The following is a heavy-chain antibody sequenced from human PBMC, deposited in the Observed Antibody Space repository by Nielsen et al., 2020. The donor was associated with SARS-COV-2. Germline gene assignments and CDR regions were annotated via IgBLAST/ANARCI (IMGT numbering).Heavy chain of an antibody. Sequence: GESLKISCSASGFTFSDFGMHWVRQAPGKGLEWVSAISGSGGSTYYADSVKGRFTISRDNSKNTLYLQMNSLRAEDTAVYYCARDRSSGSYQINWFDPWGQGTLVTVSS. CDR3: ARDRSSGSYQINWFDP. CDR1: GFTFSDFG. CDR2: ISGSGGST. J-gene: IGHJ5*02. D-gene: IGHD3-10*01. V-gene: IGHV3-23*01.